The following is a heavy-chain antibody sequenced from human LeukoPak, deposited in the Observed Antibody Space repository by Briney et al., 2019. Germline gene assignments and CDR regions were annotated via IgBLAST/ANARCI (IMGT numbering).Heavy chain of an antibody. CDR1: GFTFSNYG. CDR2: IWYDGNNK. CDR3: ARDVVATIGYFDY. D-gene: IGHD5-12*01. Sequence: GGSLRLSCAASGFTFSNYGMHWVRHAPGKGLEWVALIWYDGNNKYYADSVKGRFTISRDISKNTLYLQMNSLRAEDTAVYYCARDVVATIGYFDYWGQGTLVTISS. V-gene: IGHV3-33*01. J-gene: IGHJ4*02.